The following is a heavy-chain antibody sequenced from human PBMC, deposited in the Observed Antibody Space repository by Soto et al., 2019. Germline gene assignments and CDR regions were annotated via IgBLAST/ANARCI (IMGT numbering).Heavy chain of an antibody. CDR3: VRDAPSQQSIFDS. J-gene: IGHJ4*02. V-gene: IGHV1-2*02. CDR2: INLNDGGT. CDR1: EYSFGDYY. Sequence: ASVKVSCKASEYSFGDYYLHWLRQAPGQGLGWMGWINLNDGGTNYARKFQGRVTMTSDKSITTVYMELSSLRSDDTAVYYCVRDAPSQQSIFDSWGQGTMVTLSS. D-gene: IGHD6-13*01.